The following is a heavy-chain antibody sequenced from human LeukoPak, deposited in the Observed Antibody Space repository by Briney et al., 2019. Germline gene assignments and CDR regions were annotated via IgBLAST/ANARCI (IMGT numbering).Heavy chain of an antibody. V-gene: IGHV1-69*13. Sequence: SVKVSCKASGGTFSSYAISWVRQAPGQGLEWIRGITPMFGTANYAQKFQGRVTITADESTSTAYMELSSLRSEDTAVYYCAREWGHDTSGYFFGYWGQGTLVTVSS. J-gene: IGHJ4*02. D-gene: IGHD3-22*01. CDR1: GGTFSSYA. CDR2: ITPMFGTA. CDR3: AREWGHDTSGYFFGY.